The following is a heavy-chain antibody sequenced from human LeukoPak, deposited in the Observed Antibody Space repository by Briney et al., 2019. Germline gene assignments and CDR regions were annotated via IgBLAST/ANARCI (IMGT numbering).Heavy chain of an antibody. Sequence: ASVKVSCKAFGYTFTGYYIHWVRQALGQGLEWMGRINPNSGATNYAQKFQGWVTMTRDTSISTAYMELSRLRSDDTAVYYCARAPPDTAMVKYYYGMDVWGQGTTVTVSS. CDR2: INPNSGAT. V-gene: IGHV1-2*04. CDR1: GYTFTGYY. D-gene: IGHD5-18*01. CDR3: ARAPPDTAMVKYYYGMDV. J-gene: IGHJ6*02.